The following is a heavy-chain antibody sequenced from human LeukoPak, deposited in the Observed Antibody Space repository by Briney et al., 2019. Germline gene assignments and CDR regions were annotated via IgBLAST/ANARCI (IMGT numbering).Heavy chain of an antibody. J-gene: IGHJ4*02. CDR1: DTSINTYY. CDR3: AKVAKYYYGPETYFFFEN. V-gene: IGHV4-4*07. CDR2: IYATGTT. D-gene: IGHD3-10*01. Sequence: SETLSLICTVSDTSINTYYWSWIRQPAGKGLEWIGHIYATGTTNYNPSLKSRVSMSIDTSKNQISLNLRSVTAADTAVYYCAKVAKYYYGPETYFFFENWGQGTLVTVSS.